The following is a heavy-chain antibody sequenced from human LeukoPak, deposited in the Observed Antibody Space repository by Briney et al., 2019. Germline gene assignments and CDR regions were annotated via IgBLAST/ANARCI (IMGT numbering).Heavy chain of an antibody. D-gene: IGHD6-13*01. Sequence: ASVKVSCKASGYTFTSYAISWVRQAPGQGLEWMGWISAYNGATKYAQKLQGRVTMTTDTSTSTAYVELRSPRSDDTAVYYCARDRSSSWYYFDYWGQGTLVTVSS. CDR3: ARDRSSSWYYFDY. CDR2: ISAYNGAT. J-gene: IGHJ4*02. CDR1: GYTFTSYA. V-gene: IGHV1-18*01.